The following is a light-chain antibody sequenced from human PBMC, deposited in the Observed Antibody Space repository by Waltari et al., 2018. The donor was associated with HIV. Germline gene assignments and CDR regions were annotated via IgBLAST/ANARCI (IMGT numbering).Light chain of an antibody. J-gene: IGKJ4*01. CDR1: QNVLSSSNNMNY. CDR2: WAS. Sequence: DIVMTQSPDSLVVSLGERATINCKSSQNVLSSSNNMNYLAWYQQKPGQPPKLLINWASTRESGVPERFSGSWSGTDFTITISSLQAEDVAVYYCQQYYDTPLTFGGGTKVEIK. CDR3: QQYYDTPLT. V-gene: IGKV4-1*01.